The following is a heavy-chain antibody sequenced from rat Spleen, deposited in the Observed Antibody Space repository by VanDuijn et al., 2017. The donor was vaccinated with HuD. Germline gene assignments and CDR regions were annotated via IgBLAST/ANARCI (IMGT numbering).Heavy chain of an antibody. CDR2: ISFDGSRT. V-gene: IGHV5-29*01. D-gene: IGHD3-8*01. Sequence: EVQLVESGGGLVQPGRSLKLSCSASGFTFTNYGMAWVRQAPTKGLEWVATISFDGSRTYYRDSVKGRFTISRDNAKSTLYLQMDSLRSEDTATYYCARQRYPYWYFDFWGPGTMVTVSS. CDR3: ARQRYPYWYFDF. J-gene: IGHJ1*01. CDR1: GFTFTNYG.